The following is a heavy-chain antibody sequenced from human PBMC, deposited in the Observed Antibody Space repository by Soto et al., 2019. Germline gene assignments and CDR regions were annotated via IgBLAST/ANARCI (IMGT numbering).Heavy chain of an antibody. V-gene: IGHV3-7*03. CDR2: IKQDGSDK. CDR1: GFTFSSYL. CDR3: ARDSSSWYRYSGMDV. D-gene: IGHD6-13*01. Sequence: GGSLRLSCAASGFTFSSYLMSWVRQAPGKGLEWVANIKQDGSDKHYVDSVKGRFTISRDNAKNSLYLQMNSLRAEDTAVYYCARDSSSWYRYSGMDVWGHGTTV. J-gene: IGHJ6*02.